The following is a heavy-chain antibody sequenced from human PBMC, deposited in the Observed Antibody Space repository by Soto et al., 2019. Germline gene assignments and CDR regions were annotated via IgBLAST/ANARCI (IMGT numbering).Heavy chain of an antibody. D-gene: IGHD5-18*01. Sequence: QVQLVESGGGVVQPGRSLRLSCAASGFTFSSYGMHWVRQAPGKGLEWVAVIWYDGSNKYYADSVKGRFTISRDNSKNTLYLQMNSLRAEDTAVYYCARGTAGWARGREWLPIDSWGQGTLVTVSS. J-gene: IGHJ4*02. CDR1: GFTFSSYG. V-gene: IGHV3-33*01. CDR2: IWYDGSNK. CDR3: ARGTAGWARGREWLPIDS.